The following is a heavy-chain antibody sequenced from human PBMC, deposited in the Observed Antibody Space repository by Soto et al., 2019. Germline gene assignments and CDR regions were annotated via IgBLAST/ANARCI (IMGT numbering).Heavy chain of an antibody. CDR3: ARDTTGAFDI. CDR1: EFSFNSYG. V-gene: IGHV3-33*01. D-gene: IGHD3-9*01. CDR2: IWCDGSNK. J-gene: IGHJ3*02. Sequence: QVQLVESGGGVVQPGRSLRLSCAASEFSFNSYGMHWVRQAPGKGLEWVAVIWCDGSNKYYADSVKGRFIISRDNSKNTLYLQMNSLRAEDTAVYYCARDTTGAFDIWGQGTMVTVSS.